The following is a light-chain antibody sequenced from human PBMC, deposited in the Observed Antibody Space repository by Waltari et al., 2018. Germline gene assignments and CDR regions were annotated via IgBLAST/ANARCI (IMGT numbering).Light chain of an antibody. J-gene: IGLJ1*01. CDR3: YSRDSRDTTGDQYV. V-gene: IGLV3-19*01. CDR1: SLRKNF. Sequence: SSELTQDPAVSVALGQTFRIPFQGDSLRKNFANWYQHRPGQAPLLVIFAKKNRPSGIPDRFSGSSSGDTASLTITGAQAEDEADYYCYSRDSRDTTGDQYVFGTGTKVTVL. CDR2: AKK.